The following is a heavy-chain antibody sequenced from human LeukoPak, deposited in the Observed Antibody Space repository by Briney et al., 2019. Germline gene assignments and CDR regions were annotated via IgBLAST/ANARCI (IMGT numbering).Heavy chain of an antibody. CDR1: GFTFRTRG. V-gene: IGHV3-30-3*02. CDR2: MSSDGINT. J-gene: IGHJ4*02. D-gene: IGHD3-10*01. CDR3: AKDHAGSGRAFEY. Sequence: HPGGSLRLSCATSGFTFRTRGVHWVRQAPGKGLEWVALMSSDGINTYYADSVKGRFTVSRDSSKDILYLQMNSLRADDTAIYYCAKDHAGSGRAFEYWGQGTLVTVSS.